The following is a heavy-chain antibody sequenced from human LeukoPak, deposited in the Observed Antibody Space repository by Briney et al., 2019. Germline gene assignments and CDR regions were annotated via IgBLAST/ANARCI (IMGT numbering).Heavy chain of an antibody. CDR2: IYNDGST. CDR1: GFSVSTDH. D-gene: IGHD3-16*02. V-gene: IGHV3-53*01. Sequence: GGSLRLSCAASGFSVSTDHMSWVRQAPGKGLEWVSVIYNDGSTYYADTVKGRFTISRDNSKNTVDLLVNSLRAEDTAVYYCARVWELSYDYWGQGTLVAVSS. CDR3: ARVWELSYDY. J-gene: IGHJ4*02.